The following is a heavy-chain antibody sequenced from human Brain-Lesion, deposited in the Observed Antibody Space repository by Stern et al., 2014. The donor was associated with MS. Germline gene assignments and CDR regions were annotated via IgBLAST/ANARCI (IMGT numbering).Heavy chain of an antibody. J-gene: IGHJ5*02. D-gene: IGHD7-27*01. V-gene: IGHV1-69*01. Sequence: MQLVESGAEVRKPGASGKVSCKASGGLFRSAAISWVRQAPGQGLEWLGGIIPMTGEAHYAQKFLDRVTITADESTTTTYMDLNSLTSEDTALYYCARHWGTDLWGQGTLLTVSS. CDR1: GGLFRSAA. CDR2: IIPMTGEA. CDR3: ARHWGTDL.